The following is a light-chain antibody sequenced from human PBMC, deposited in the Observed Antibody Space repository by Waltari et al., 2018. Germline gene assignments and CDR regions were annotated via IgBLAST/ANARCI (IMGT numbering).Light chain of an antibody. V-gene: IGKV1-9*01. J-gene: IGKJ1*01. CDR1: HGISSY. Sequence: IQLTQSPSSLSASVGDSVTITCRASHGISSYFAWYQQKPWKAPKLLIYAASTLQSGVPSRFSGSGSGTDFTLTISSLQPEDFATYYCQQLNSYPSWTFGQGTKVEIK. CDR2: AAS. CDR3: QQLNSYPSWT.